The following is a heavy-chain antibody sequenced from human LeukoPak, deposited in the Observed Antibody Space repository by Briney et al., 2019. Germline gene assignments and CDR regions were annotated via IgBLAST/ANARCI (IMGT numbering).Heavy chain of an antibody. CDR2: ISNSGTNI. CDR3: AKPEGALLWPGSAFDI. J-gene: IGHJ3*02. Sequence: GGSLRLSCAASGFTFSDYFMSWIRQAPGKELEWISYISNSGTNIYYTGSVKGRFTISRDNAKSSLYLQMNSLRAEDTAVYYCAKPEGALLWPGSAFDIWGQGTMVTVSS. CDR1: GFTFSDYF. V-gene: IGHV3-11*04. D-gene: IGHD3-10*01.